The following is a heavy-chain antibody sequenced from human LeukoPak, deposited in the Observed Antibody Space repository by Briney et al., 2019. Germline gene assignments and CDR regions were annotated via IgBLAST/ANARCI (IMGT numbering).Heavy chain of an antibody. Sequence: VASVKVSCRASGFTSTSSAMQWVRQPRGQRLEWIGWIVVGSGNTNYAQKLQGRVTMTTDTSTSTAYMELRSLRSDDTAVYYCARDLVTGLYSGSYGGYFDYWGQGTLVTVSS. CDR2: IVVGSGNT. D-gene: IGHD1-26*01. J-gene: IGHJ4*02. V-gene: IGHV1-58*02. CDR1: GFTSTSSA. CDR3: ARDLVTGLYSGSYGGYFDY.